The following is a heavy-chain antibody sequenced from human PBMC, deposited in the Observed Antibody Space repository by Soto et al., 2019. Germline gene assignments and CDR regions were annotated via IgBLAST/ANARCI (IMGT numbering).Heavy chain of an antibody. CDR1: GYSFTSYW. CDR2: IYPGDSDT. Sequence: GESLKISCKGSGYSFTSYWIGWVRQMPGKGLEWMGIIYPGDSDTRYSPSFQGQVTISADKSISTAYLQWSSLKASDTAMYYCARYGDPSYWYYGMDVWGQGTTVTVSS. D-gene: IGHD4-17*01. CDR3: ARYGDPSYWYYGMDV. V-gene: IGHV5-51*01. J-gene: IGHJ6*02.